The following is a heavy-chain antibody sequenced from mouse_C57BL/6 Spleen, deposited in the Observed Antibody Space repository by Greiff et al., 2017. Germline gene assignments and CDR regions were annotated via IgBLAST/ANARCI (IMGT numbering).Heavy chain of an antibody. CDR2: IYPGDGDT. J-gene: IGHJ2*01. Sequence: QVHVKQSGPELVKPGASVKISCKASGYAFSSSWMNWVKQRPGKGLEWIGRIYPGDGDTNYNGKFKGKATLTADKSSSTAYMPLSSLTSEDSAVYFCAIIYYDYDDYFDDWGQGTTLTVSS. V-gene: IGHV1-82*01. CDR3: AIIYYDYDDYFDD. CDR1: GYAFSSSW. D-gene: IGHD2-4*01.